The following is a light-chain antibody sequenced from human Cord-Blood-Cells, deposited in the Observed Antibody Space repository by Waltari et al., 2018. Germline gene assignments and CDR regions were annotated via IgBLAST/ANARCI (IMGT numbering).Light chain of an antibody. Sequence: DIVMTQSPDSLAVSLGERATINCKYRQSVLYSSNNKNYLAWYQQKPGQPPKLLIYWASTRESGVPDRFSGSGSGTDFTLTISSLQAEDVAVYYCQQYYSTPLTFGGGTKVEIK. CDR1: QSVLYSSNNKNY. CDR3: QQYYSTPLT. J-gene: IGKJ4*01. CDR2: WAS. V-gene: IGKV4-1*01.